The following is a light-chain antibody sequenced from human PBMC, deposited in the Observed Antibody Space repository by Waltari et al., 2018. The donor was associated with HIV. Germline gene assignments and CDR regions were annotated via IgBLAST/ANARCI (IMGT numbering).Light chain of an antibody. CDR1: QNISSY. J-gene: IGKJ1*01. CDR2: AAS. CDR3: QHSYSTPRKT. V-gene: IGKV1-39*01. Sequence: DIQMTQSPSSLSASVGDRVTITCRASQNISSYLNWYQQKPGKAPKLLIYAASSLQIWVPSMFSVSGSCIDFSLTISSLQPEVFATYYFQHSYSTPRKTFGQGTKVEIK.